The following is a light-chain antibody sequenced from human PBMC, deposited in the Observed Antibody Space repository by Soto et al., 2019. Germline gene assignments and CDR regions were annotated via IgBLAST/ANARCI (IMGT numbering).Light chain of an antibody. CDR3: QQCNSYSFLT. V-gene: IGKV1-5*01. CDR1: PSISSW. J-gene: IGKJ1*01. CDR2: DAS. Sequence: DIQMTQSPSTLSASVGDRVTITCRASPSISSWLDWYQQKPGKAPKLLIYDASSLESGVPSRFSGSGSGTEFTLTISSTQPDDFATYYCQQCNSYSFLTFGQGTKVEIK.